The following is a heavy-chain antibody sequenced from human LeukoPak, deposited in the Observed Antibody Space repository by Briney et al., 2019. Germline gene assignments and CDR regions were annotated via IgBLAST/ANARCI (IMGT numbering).Heavy chain of an antibody. J-gene: IGHJ6*03. V-gene: IGHV3-11*04. CDR1: GFTFSDYY. D-gene: IGHD6-13*01. CDR3: ARERQQLVRILYYYYYMDV. CDR2: ISSSGSTI. Sequence: GGSLRLSCAPSGFTFSDYYMSWIRQAPGKGLEWVSYISSSGSTIYYADSVKGRFTISRDNAKNSLYLQMNSLRAEDTAVYYWARERQQLVRILYYYYYMDVWGKGTTVTVSS.